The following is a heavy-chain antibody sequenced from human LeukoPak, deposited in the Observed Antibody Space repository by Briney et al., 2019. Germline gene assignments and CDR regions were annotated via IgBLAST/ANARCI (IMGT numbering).Heavy chain of an antibody. D-gene: IGHD6-13*01. J-gene: IGHJ5*02. CDR1: GGSISSYY. V-gene: IGHV4-59*01. CDR2: IYYSGST. CDR3: VGEYSSSWYQYTFDP. Sequence: SETLSLTCTVSGGSISSYYWSWIRQPPGKGLEWIGYIYYSGSTNYNPSLKSRVTISVDTSKNQFSLKLSSVTAADTAVYYCVGEYSSSWYQYTFDPWGQGTLVTVSS.